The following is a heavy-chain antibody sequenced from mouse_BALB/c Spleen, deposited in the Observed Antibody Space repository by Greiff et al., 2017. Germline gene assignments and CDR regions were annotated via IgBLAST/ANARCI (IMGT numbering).Heavy chain of an antibody. CDR2: ISSGSSTI. J-gene: IGHJ1*01. Sequence: EVQGVESGGGLVQPGGSRKLSCAASGFTFSSFGMHWVRQAPEKGLEWVAYISSGSSTIYYADTVKGRFTISRDNAKNTLFLQMTSLRSEDTAMYYCARDDGYVYWYFDVWGAGTTVTVSS. V-gene: IGHV5-17*02. CDR1: GFTFSSFG. D-gene: IGHD2-3*01. CDR3: ARDDGYVYWYFDV.